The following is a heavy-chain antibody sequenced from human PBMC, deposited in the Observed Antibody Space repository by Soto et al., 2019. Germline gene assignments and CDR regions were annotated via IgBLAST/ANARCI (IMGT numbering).Heavy chain of an antibody. J-gene: IGHJ4*02. V-gene: IGHV3-30-3*01. Sequence: QVQLVESGGGVVQPGRSLRLSCAASGFSFSSYAMHWVRQAPGKGLEWVAVVSSGGNNKYYADSVKGRFTISRDNSKNTLYLQMNSLRPEDTAVYYCAKDPQHEGYWGQGTLVTVSS. CDR3: AKDPQHEGY. CDR2: VSSGGNNK. D-gene: IGHD6-13*01. CDR1: GFSFSSYA.